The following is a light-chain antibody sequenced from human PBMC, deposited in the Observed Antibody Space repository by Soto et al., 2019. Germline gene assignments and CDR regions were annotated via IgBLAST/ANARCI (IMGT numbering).Light chain of an antibody. Sequence: QSALTQPASVSGSPGQSITISCTGASSDVGGYNYVSWYQQHPGKAPKLMIYDVSNRPSGVSNRFSGSKSGNTASLTISGLQAEDEADYYCSSHTSSSNLDYVFGTGTQLTVL. J-gene: IGLJ1*01. CDR3: SSHTSSSNLDYV. CDR2: DVS. V-gene: IGLV2-14*01. CDR1: SSDVGGYNY.